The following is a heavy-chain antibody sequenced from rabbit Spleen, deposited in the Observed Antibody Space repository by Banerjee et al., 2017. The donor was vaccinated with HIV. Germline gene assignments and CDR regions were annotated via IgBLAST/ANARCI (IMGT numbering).Heavy chain of an antibody. V-gene: IGHV1S40*01. Sequence: QSLEESGGDLVKPGASLTLTCTASGFDLSNYYYMYWVRQAPGKGLEWIACINAVTGKAVYASWAKRRFTFSKTSSTTVTLQMTSLTAADTATYFCARDGAGGSYFALWGQGTLVTVS. D-gene: IGHD8-1*01. CDR1: GFDLSNYYY. CDR3: ARDGAGGSYFAL. CDR2: INAVTGKA. J-gene: IGHJ4*01.